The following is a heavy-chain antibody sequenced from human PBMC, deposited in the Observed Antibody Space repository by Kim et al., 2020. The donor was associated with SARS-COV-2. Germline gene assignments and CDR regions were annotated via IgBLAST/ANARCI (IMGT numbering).Heavy chain of an antibody. V-gene: IGHV3-23*01. CDR2: SGSGGST. Sequence: SGSGGSTYNADSVKGRFTISRGNSKNTLYLQMNSLRAEDTAVYYCAKRFDYWGQGTLVTVSS. CDR3: AKRFDY. J-gene: IGHJ4*02.